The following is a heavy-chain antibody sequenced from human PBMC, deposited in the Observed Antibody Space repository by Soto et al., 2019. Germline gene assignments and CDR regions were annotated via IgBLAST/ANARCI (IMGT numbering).Heavy chain of an antibody. CDR2: FNPNNGDT. CDR1: GYPFSGYS. CDR3: AMVDVYVTPSPQDV. V-gene: IGHV1-2*02. D-gene: IGHD3-16*01. Sequence: ASVKVSCKASGYPFSGYSMHWVRQAPGQGLEWMGCFNPNNGDTNYTQNFQGRVTLTTDTSTSTAYMELTSLRSNDTAIYYCAMVDVYVTPSPQDVWGQGTTVTVS. J-gene: IGHJ6*02.